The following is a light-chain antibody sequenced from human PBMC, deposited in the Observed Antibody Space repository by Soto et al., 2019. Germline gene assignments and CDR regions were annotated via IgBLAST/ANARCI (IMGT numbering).Light chain of an antibody. Sequence: QSALTQPLSASGTPGQRVTISCSGSSSNIGSNTVNWYQQLPGSAPKLLMYSTNQRPSGVPDRFSGSKSGTSASLAISGLQSEDEADYYCAAWDGSLNVVLFGGGTKVTVL. J-gene: IGLJ2*01. CDR1: SSNIGSNT. CDR2: STN. CDR3: AAWDGSLNVVL. V-gene: IGLV1-44*01.